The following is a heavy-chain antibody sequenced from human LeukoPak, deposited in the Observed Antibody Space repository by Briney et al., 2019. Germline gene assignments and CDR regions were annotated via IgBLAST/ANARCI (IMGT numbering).Heavy chain of an antibody. V-gene: IGHV1-69*05. CDR2: IIPIFGTA. Sequence: SVKVSCKASGGTFSSHAISWVRQAPGQGLEWMGGIIPIFGTANYAQKFQGRVTITTDESTSTAYMELSSLRSEDTAVYYCARGLVITMVRGTLGGMDVWGKGTTVTVSS. D-gene: IGHD3-10*01. CDR1: GGTFSSHA. J-gene: IGHJ6*04. CDR3: ARGLVITMVRGTLGGMDV.